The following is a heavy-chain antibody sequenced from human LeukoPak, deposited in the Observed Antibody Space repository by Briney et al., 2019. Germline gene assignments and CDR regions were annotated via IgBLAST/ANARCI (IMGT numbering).Heavy chain of an antibody. CDR2: ISYDGSNK. V-gene: IGHV3-30*03. D-gene: IGHD5-24*01. CDR1: GFTFSSYG. Sequence: PGGSLRLSCAASGFTFSSYGVHWVRQAPGKGLEWVAVISYDGSNKYYADSVKGRFTISRDNSKNTLYLQMNSLRAEDTAVYYCARDLRGRDGYNFEWEAGRWYFDYWGQGTLVTVSS. CDR3: ARDLRGRDGYNFEWEAGRWYFDY. J-gene: IGHJ4*02.